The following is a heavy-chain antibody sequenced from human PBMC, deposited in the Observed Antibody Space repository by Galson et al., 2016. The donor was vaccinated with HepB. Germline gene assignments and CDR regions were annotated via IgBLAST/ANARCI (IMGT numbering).Heavy chain of an antibody. CDR2: ISHNGNYK. CDR1: GFTFSSFG. CDR3: ARVTRGIYSALDI. V-gene: IGHV3-30*03. J-gene: IGHJ3*02. Sequence: SLRLSCAGSGFTFSSFGLHWVRQAPGKGLDWVAVISHNGNYKYYADSVKGRFTISRDNSKTTVYLQMNSLRAEDTAVYYCARVTRGIYSALDIWGQGTMVTVSS. D-gene: IGHD3-3*02.